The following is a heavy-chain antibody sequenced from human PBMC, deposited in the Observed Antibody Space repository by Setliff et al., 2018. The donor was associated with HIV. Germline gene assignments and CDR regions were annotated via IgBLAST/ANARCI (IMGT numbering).Heavy chain of an antibody. V-gene: IGHV4-39*01. J-gene: IGHJ5*02. CDR2: IYYSGST. Sequence: PSETLSLTCNVSGGSIRSNSYYWGWIRQPPGKRLEWIGSIYYSGSTYYNPSLQSRVAISVDTSRRQLSLKLRSVTAADQGVYYCARVPVAGANWFDPWGLGTLVTVSS. CDR1: GGSIRSNSYY. CDR3: ARVPVAGANWFDP. D-gene: IGHD2-21*01.